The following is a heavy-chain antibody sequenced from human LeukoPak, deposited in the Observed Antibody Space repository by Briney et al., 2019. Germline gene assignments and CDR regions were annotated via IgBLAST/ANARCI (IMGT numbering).Heavy chain of an antibody. Sequence: GGSLRLSCAASGFTVSSNDMSWVRQAPGKGLEWVSVIYSGGSTYYADSVKGRFTISRDNSKNTLYLQMNSLRAEDTAVYYCARDGRYCSSTSCLEAFDIWGQGTMVTVSS. D-gene: IGHD2-2*01. CDR1: GFTVSSND. CDR3: ARDGRYCSSTSCLEAFDI. V-gene: IGHV3-66*02. J-gene: IGHJ3*02. CDR2: IYSGGST.